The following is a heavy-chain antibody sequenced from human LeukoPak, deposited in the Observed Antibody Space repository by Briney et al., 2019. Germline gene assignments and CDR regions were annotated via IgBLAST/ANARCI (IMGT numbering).Heavy chain of an antibody. CDR1: GGSISSGGYS. D-gene: IGHD3-9*01. CDR3: ASSYYDILTGYYTPFDP. Sequence: NSSQTLSLTCAVSGGSISSGGYSWSWIRQPPGKGLEWIGYIYHSGSTYYNPSLKSRVTISVDRSKNQFSLKLSSVTAADTAVCYCASSYYDILTGYYTPFDPWGQGTLVTVSS. V-gene: IGHV4-30-2*01. CDR2: IYHSGST. J-gene: IGHJ5*02.